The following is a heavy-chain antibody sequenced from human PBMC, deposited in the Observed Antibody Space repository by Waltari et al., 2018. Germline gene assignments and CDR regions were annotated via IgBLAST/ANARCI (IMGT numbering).Heavy chain of an antibody. CDR3: ATPGDSSGYYYDY. J-gene: IGHJ4*02. Sequence: QLQLQESGPGLVKPSETLSLTCTVSGGSISSSSYYWGWIRQPPGKGLGWIGSIYYSGSTDYNPSLKSRVTISVDTSKNQFSLKLSSVTAADTAVYYCATPGDSSGYYYDYWGQGTLVTVSS. CDR1: GGSISSSSYY. D-gene: IGHD3-22*01. CDR2: IYYSGST. V-gene: IGHV4-39*07.